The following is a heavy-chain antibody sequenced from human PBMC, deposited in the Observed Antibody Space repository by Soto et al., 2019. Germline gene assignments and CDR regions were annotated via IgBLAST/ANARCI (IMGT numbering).Heavy chain of an antibody. CDR1: GFTLSSYS. D-gene: IGHD2-21*02. CDR2: ISSSSSTI. CDR3: ARVLVTAIYY. J-gene: IGHJ4*02. Sequence: GGSLRLSCAASGFTLSSYSMIWVRQAPGKGLEWVSYISSSSSTIYYADSVKGRFTISRDNVKNSLYLQMNSLRDEDTAVYYCARVLVTAIYYWGQGTLVTVSS. V-gene: IGHV3-48*02.